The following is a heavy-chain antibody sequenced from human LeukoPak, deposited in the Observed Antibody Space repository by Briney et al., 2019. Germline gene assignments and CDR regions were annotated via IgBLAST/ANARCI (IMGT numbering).Heavy chain of an antibody. V-gene: IGHV4-39*07. Sequence: SETLSLTCTVSGGSISSSSYYWGWIRQPPGKGLEWIGSISYSGGTAYNPSLKSRVTISVDTFKNQFSLKLSSVTAADTAVYYCASGGSIDYWGQGTLVTVSS. CDR1: GGSISSSSYY. D-gene: IGHD1-26*01. CDR3: ASGGSIDY. CDR2: ISYSGGT. J-gene: IGHJ4*02.